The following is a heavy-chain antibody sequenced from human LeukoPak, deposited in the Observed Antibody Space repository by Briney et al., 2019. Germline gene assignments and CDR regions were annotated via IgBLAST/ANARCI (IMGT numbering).Heavy chain of an antibody. CDR2: IYSGGST. Sequence: PGGSLRLSCAASGFTVSSNFISWVRQAPGKGLEWVSVIYSGGSTYHADSVKGRFTISRDNSKNTLYLQVNSLRAEDTAVYYCAREVYYYDSSGNYHPYFDYWGQGTLVTVSS. D-gene: IGHD3-22*01. CDR3: AREVYYYDSSGNYHPYFDY. V-gene: IGHV3-53*01. CDR1: GFTVSSNF. J-gene: IGHJ4*02.